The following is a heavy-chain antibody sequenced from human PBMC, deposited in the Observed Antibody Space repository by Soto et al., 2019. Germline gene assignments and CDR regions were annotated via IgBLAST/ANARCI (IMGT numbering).Heavy chain of an antibody. CDR3: AKDRFCSGGSCYTDY. CDR1: GFIFSSFA. Sequence: EVQLLESGGGLAQPGGSLRLSCAASGFIFSSFAMSWVRQDPGKGLEWVSTISGSDGSTYYADSVQGRFTNSRDNSKNTLSLQMNSLRAEDKAVYYCAKDRFCSGGSCYTDYWGQGTLVTVSS. J-gene: IGHJ4*02. CDR2: ISGSDGST. V-gene: IGHV3-23*01. D-gene: IGHD2-15*01.